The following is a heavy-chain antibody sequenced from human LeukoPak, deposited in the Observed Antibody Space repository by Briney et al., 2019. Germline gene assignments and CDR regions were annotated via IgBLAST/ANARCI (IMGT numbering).Heavy chain of an antibody. D-gene: IGHD1-14*01. V-gene: IGHV3-30*18. CDR3: AKDPAGAPEYYFDY. CDR1: GFTFSSYG. CDR2: ISYDGSNK. J-gene: IGHJ4*02. Sequence: GGSLRLSCAASGFTFSSYGMHWVRQAPGKGLEWVAVISYDGSNKYYAGSVKGRFTISRDNSKNTLYLQMNSLRAEDTAVYYCAKDPAGAPEYYFDYWGQGTLVTVSS.